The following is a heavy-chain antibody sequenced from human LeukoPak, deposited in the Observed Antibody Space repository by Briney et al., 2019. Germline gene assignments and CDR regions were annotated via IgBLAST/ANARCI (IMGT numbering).Heavy chain of an antibody. CDR1: GGSISSGDYY. CDR3: VRHLKGYYDILTGYFAFDI. Sequence: SQTLSLTCTVSGGSISSGDYYWSWIRQPPGKGLEWIGYIYYSGSTYYNPSLKSRVTISVDTSKNQFSLKLSSVTAADTAVYYCVRHLKGYYDILTGYFAFDIWGQGTMVTVSS. D-gene: IGHD3-9*01. CDR2: IYYSGST. J-gene: IGHJ3*02. V-gene: IGHV4-30-4*01.